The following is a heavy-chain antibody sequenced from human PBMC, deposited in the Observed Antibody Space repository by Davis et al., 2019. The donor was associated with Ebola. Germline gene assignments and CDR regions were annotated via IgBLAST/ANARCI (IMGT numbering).Heavy chain of an antibody. D-gene: IGHD2-8*01. CDR1: GFTFSTYW. CDR2: ISWNSGNI. V-gene: IGHV3-20*04. Sequence: GESLKISCAASGFTFSTYWMSWVRQAPGKGLEWISGISWNSGNIGYADSVKGRFTISRDNAKNSLYLQMNSLRVEDTAVYYCARYDHYHFDYWGQGTLVTVSS. J-gene: IGHJ4*02. CDR3: ARYDHYHFDY.